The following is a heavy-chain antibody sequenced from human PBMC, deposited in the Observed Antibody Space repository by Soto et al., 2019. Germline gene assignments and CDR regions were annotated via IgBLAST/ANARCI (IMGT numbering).Heavy chain of an antibody. CDR1: GFTFSIFA. J-gene: IGHJ4*02. D-gene: IGHD7-27*01. CDR3: AKEVSLGSTVDLGY. V-gene: IGHV3-23*01. Sequence: GSLRLSCAASGFTFSIFAMSWVRQSPGKGLEWVSTISGSGGSTYYADAVKGRFSISRDNSMGTLYLQMKSLRVEDTAIYYCAKEVSLGSTVDLGYWGQGTLVTVSS. CDR2: ISGSGGST.